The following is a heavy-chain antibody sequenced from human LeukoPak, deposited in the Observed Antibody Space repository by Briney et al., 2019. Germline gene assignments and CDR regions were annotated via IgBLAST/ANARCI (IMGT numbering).Heavy chain of an antibody. V-gene: IGHV4-4*02. J-gene: IGHJ4*02. Sequence: SETLSLTCAISGGSISSSNWWSWVRQPPGKGLEWIGEIYHSGSTNYNQSLKSRVTISVDKSKNQFSLKLSSVTAADTAVYYCTSITKFRGASNYFDYWGQGTLVTVSS. D-gene: IGHD3-10*01. CDR3: TSITKFRGASNYFDY. CDR1: GGSISSSNW. CDR2: IYHSGST.